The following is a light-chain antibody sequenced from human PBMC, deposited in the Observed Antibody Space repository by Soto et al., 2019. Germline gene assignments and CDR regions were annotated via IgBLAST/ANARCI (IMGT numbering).Light chain of an antibody. Sequence: LTQPPSVSGSPGQSVTISCTGTSTDFVSYNRVSWYQQPPGTAPKLMIYEVSKRPSGVPDRFSGSKSGNTASLTISGLQAADEADYYCSLYTSENAYVFGTGTKV. CDR2: EVS. CDR1: STDFVSYNR. V-gene: IGLV2-18*01. J-gene: IGLJ1*01. CDR3: SLYTSENAYV.